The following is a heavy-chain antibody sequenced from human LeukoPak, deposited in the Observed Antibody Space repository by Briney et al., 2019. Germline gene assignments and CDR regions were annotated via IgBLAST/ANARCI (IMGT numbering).Heavy chain of an antibody. CDR1: GYTFTGYY. CDR2: INPNSGGT. D-gene: IGHD5-24*01. J-gene: IGHJ3*02. CDR3: ASREMATITARAFDI. Sequence: GASVKVSCKASGYTFTGYYMHWVRQAPGQGLEWMGRINPNSGGTNYAQKFQGRVTMTRDTSISTAYMELSRLRSDDTAVYYCASREMATITARAFDIWGQGTMVTVSS. V-gene: IGHV1-2*06.